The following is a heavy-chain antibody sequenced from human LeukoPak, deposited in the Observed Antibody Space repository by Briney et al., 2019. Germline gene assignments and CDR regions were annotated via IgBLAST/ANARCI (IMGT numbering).Heavy chain of an antibody. Sequence: GGSLKISCKGSGYSFTSYWIGWVRQMPGKGLEWMGIIYPGDSDTRYSPSFQGQVTISADKSISTAYLQWSSLKASDTAMYYCARLAVVPAAYNWFDPWGQGTLVTVSS. D-gene: IGHD2-2*01. V-gene: IGHV5-51*01. J-gene: IGHJ5*02. CDR2: IYPGDSDT. CDR3: ARLAVVPAAYNWFDP. CDR1: GYSFTSYW.